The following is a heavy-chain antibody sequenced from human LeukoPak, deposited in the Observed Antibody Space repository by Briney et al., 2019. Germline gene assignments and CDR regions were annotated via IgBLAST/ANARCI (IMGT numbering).Heavy chain of an antibody. V-gene: IGHV3-13*01. CDR2: IGTAGDT. CDR1: GFTFSSYD. Sequence: PGGSLRLSCAASGFTFSSYDMRWVRQATGKGLEWVSAIGTAGDTYYPGSGKGRFTISRENAKNSLYLQMNSLRAGDTAVYYCARSYSSSRIIDYWGQGTLVTVSS. CDR3: ARSYSSSRIIDY. D-gene: IGHD6-6*01. J-gene: IGHJ4*02.